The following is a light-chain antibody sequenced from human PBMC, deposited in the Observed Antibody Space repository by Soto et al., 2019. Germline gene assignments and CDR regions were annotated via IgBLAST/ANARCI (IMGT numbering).Light chain of an antibody. CDR3: TSYAGGNFPVV. V-gene: IGLV2-8*01. J-gene: IGLJ2*01. CDR1: SSDIGSYNF. Sequence: QSVLTQPPSASGSPGQSVTISCTGASSDIGSYNFVSWYQQHPDTAPKLLIYDVTQPPAGVAERFSASTAANTSSLTVSGRLAEDEADYCFTSYAGGNFPVVFGGGTKRTVL. CDR2: DVT.